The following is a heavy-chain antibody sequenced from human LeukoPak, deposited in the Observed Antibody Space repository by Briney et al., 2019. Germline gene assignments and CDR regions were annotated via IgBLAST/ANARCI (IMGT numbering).Heavy chain of an antibody. CDR1: GFAIRSYW. J-gene: IGHJ4*02. D-gene: IGHD4-23*01. Sequence: GGSLRLSCAASGFAIRSYWMHWVCQDPGKGLVWVSRIKSDGSSTRYADSVKGRFTISRDNAKNTLYLQMNSLRVEDTAVYYCARDRGYSTFDYWGQGTLVTVSS. V-gene: IGHV3-74*01. CDR3: ARDRGYSTFDY. CDR2: IKSDGSST.